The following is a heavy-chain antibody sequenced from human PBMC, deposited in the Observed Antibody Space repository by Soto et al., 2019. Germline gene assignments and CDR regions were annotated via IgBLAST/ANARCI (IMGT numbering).Heavy chain of an antibody. CDR2: ISVYNYNT. J-gene: IGHJ4*02. CDR3: ANVGYYYDSSGYYYFDY. V-gene: IGHV1-18*01. D-gene: IGHD3-22*01. CDR1: GHTFPRHG. Sequence: GASVKVSCKASGHTFPRHGISWARQAPGQGLEWMGWISVYNYNTNYAQKFQDRVTMTTDTSTSTAYMELRSLRSDDTAFYYCANVGYYYDSSGYYYFDYWGLGTLVTVSS.